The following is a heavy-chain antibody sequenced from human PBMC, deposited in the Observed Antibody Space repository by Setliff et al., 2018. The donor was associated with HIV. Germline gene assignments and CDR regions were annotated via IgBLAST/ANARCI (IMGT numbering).Heavy chain of an antibody. J-gene: IGHJ1*01. CDR2: ISPYNGDT. V-gene: IGHV1-18*01. Sequence: ASVKVSCKASGYRFNTYGISWVRQAPGQGLEWMGWISPYNGDTRFAQSLQGRVTLTTDTSTNTAYMEMRTLRSDDTAVYYCVRGVTRDISGYYRDEYFQHWCQGTPVTVSS. D-gene: IGHD3-22*01. CDR1: GYRFNTYG. CDR3: VRGVTRDISGYYRDEYFQH.